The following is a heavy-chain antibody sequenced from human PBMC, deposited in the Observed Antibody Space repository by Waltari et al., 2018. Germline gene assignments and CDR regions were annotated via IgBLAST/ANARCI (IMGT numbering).Heavy chain of an antibody. Sequence: QVQLQESGPGLVKPSQTLSLTCTVSGGSIDSGRSYWSWIRQPAGKGLEWIGRIYTSGSTNYNPSLKSRVTISVDTSKNQFSLNLSSVTAADTAVYYCARGPLLSKVDYWGQGTLVTVSS. V-gene: IGHV4-61*02. CDR1: GGSIDSGRSY. D-gene: IGHD1-26*01. CDR3: ARGPLLSKVDY. J-gene: IGHJ4*02. CDR2: IYTSGST.